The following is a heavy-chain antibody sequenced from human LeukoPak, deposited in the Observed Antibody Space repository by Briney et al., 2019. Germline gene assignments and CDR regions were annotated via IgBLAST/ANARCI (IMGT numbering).Heavy chain of an antibody. CDR2: IYYSGST. Sequence: SETLSLTCTVSGDSFSSYYWSWIRQPPGKGLEWIGYIYYSGSTNYNRSLKSRVTISVGTSKNQFSLKLSSVTAADTAVYYCARVYYSSSYDYWYFDLWGRGTLVTVSS. J-gene: IGHJ2*01. V-gene: IGHV4-59*01. CDR1: GDSFSSYY. D-gene: IGHD6-13*01. CDR3: ARVYYSSSYDYWYFDL.